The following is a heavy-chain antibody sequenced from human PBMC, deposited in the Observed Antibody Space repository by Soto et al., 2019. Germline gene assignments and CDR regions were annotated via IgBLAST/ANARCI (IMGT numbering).Heavy chain of an antibody. V-gene: IGHV3-9*01. CDR2: ISWNSGSR. CDR3: AKDINDFWSGYDYYYGMDV. CDR1: GFTFDNYV. D-gene: IGHD3-3*01. Sequence: EVQLVESGGGLVQPGRSLRLSCAASGFTFDNYVMHWVRQAPGKGLEWVSGISWNSGSRAYADSVKGRFTISRDNAKNSLSLQMNSLRAGDTALYYCAKDINDFWSGYDYYYGMDVWGQGTTVTVSS. J-gene: IGHJ6*02.